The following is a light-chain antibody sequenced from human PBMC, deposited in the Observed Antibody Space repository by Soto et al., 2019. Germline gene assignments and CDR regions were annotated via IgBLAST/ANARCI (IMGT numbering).Light chain of an antibody. CDR1: QRIGSN. Sequence: EIVLTQSPVTLSVSPGERATLSCTASQRIGSNLAWYQQKPGQAPRLLIYGASTRATGIPDTFRGTGSASSFTLTISILQSDEVAVYYCQQYNDWKQTFGQCTNVEIK. J-gene: IGKJ1*01. CDR3: QQYNDWKQT. V-gene: IGKV3-15*01. CDR2: GAS.